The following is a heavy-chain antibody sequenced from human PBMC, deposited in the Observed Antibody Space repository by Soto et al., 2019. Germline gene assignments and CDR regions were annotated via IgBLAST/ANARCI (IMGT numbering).Heavy chain of an antibody. CDR1: GYTFTGYY. CDR2: INPNSGGT. D-gene: IGHD2-15*01. V-gene: IGHV1-2*04. Sequence: QVQLVQSGAEVKKPGASVKVSCKASGYTFTGYYMHWVRQAPGQGVEWMGWINPNSGGTNYAQKLQGWVTMTRDTSISTAYMELSRLRSDDTAVYYCAREDRYCSGGSCYFKTFDYWGQGTLVTVSS. J-gene: IGHJ4*02. CDR3: AREDRYCSGGSCYFKTFDY.